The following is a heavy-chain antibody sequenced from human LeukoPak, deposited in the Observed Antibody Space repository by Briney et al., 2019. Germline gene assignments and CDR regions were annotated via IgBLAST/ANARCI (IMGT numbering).Heavy chain of an antibody. CDR1: GFTFSSYE. CDR2: ISSSGSTI. D-gene: IGHD3-3*01. J-gene: IGHJ6*03. V-gene: IGHV3-48*03. CDR3: ARFGVVAYYYYYYMDV. Sequence: GGSLRLSCAASGFTFSSYEMNWVRQAPGKGLEWVSYISSSGSTIYYADSVKGRFTISRDNAKNSLYLQMNSLRAEDTAVYYCARFGVVAYYYYYYMDVWGKGTTVTVSS.